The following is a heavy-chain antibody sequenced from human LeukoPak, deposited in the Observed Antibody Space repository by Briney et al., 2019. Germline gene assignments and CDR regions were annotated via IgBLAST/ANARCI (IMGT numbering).Heavy chain of an antibody. J-gene: IGHJ4*02. CDR3: LYYYDSSGYQI. Sequence: GGSLRLSCAASGFTFSSYSMNWVRQAPGKGLEWASSISSSSSYICYADSVKGRFTISRDNAKNSLYLQMNSLRAEDTAVYYCLYYYDSSGYQIWGQGTLVTVSS. CDR2: ISSSSSYI. D-gene: IGHD3-22*01. CDR1: GFTFSSYS. V-gene: IGHV3-21*01.